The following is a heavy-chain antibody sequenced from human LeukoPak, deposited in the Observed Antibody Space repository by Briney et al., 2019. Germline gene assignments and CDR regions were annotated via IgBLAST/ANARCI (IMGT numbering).Heavy chain of an antibody. CDR2: IYHGGST. Sequence: PSETLSLTCTVSGYSISSGYYWGWIRQPPGKGLEWIGSIYHGGSTYYNPSLKSRVTISVDTSKNQFSLKLSSVTAADTAVYYCARRGFYYGSGSYFFTPEYYYYMDVWGKGTTVTISS. V-gene: IGHV4-38-2*02. CDR3: ARRGFYYGSGSYFFTPEYYYYMDV. J-gene: IGHJ6*03. CDR1: GYSISSGYY. D-gene: IGHD3-10*01.